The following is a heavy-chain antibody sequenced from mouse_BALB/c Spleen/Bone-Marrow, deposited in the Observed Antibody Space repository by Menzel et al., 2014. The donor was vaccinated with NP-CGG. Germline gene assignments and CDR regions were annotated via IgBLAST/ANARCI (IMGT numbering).Heavy chain of an antibody. V-gene: IGHV4-1*02. CDR3: ARGNYYGHLDY. CDR1: GFDFSRYW. Sequence: EVKLLESGGGLVQPGGSLKLSCAASGFDFSRYWMSWVRQAPGKGLQWIGEINPDSRTINYTPSLKDKFIISRDNAKNTLYLQMSKGRSEDTALYYCARGNYYGHLDYWGQGTTLTVSS. D-gene: IGHD2-1*01. CDR2: INPDSRTI. J-gene: IGHJ2*01.